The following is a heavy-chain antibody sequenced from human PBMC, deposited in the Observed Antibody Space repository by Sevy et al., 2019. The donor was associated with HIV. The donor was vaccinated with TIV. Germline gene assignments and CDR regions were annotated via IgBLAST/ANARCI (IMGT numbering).Heavy chain of an antibody. CDR2: ISHDGGTQ. CDR3: AKDLYGDYCLCSVDY. CDR1: GFSFSRYG. Sequence: GSLRLSCAASGFSFSRYGIHWVRQAPCRGLEWVAVISHDGGTQYYADSVKGRFTVSRDNSKYTAYLEMDSLSTEDTAVYFCAKDLYGDYCLCSVDYWGQGALVTVSS. D-gene: IGHD4-17*01. V-gene: IGHV3-30*18. J-gene: IGHJ4*02.